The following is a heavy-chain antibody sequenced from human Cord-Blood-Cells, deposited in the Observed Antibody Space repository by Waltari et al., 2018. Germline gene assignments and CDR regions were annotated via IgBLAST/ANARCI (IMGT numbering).Heavy chain of an antibody. CDR2: SNHSGST. Sequence: QVQLQQWGAGLLKPSETLSLTCAVYGGSFSGYYWSWIRQPPGKGLEWIGESNHSGSTNYNPSLKSRVTISVDTSKNQFSLKLSSVTAADTAVYYCARGGGYSYGFDYWGQGTLVTVSS. CDR3: ARGGGYSYGFDY. CDR1: GGSFSGYY. V-gene: IGHV4-34*01. D-gene: IGHD5-18*01. J-gene: IGHJ4*02.